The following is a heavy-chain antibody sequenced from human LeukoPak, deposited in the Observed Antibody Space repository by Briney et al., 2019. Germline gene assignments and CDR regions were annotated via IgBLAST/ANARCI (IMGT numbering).Heavy chain of an antibody. V-gene: IGHV3-33*01. D-gene: IGHD3-10*01. CDR1: GFSILTYD. J-gene: IGHJ4*02. Sequence: GGSLRLSCAASGFSILTYDMNWVRQAPGKGLEWLTILWSDGATKYYADSVKGRFTISRANSKNTLSLQMNSLRAEDTAVYYCARGRYGSGSFDYWGQGALVTVSS. CDR2: LWSDGATK. CDR3: ARGRYGSGSFDY.